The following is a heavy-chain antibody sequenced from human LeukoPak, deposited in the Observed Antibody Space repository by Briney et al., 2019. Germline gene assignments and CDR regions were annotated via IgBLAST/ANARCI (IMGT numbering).Heavy chain of an antibody. J-gene: IGHJ4*02. V-gene: IGHV1-2*02. D-gene: IGHD2/OR15-2a*01. CDR2: INPKSGGT. CDR1: GYTFTNYY. Sequence: GASVKVSCKASGYTFTNYYMHWVRQGPGLGFEWMGWINPKSGGTSYPQKFQGRLTMTRDTSISIAYMELSRLGSDDTAVSYCVPSAYYFYFGCRGQGALVTVAS. CDR3: VPSAYYFYFGC.